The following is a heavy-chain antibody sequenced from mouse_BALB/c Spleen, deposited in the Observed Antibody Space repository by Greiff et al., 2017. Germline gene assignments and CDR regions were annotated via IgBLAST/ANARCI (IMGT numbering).Heavy chain of an antibody. Sequence: QVQLQQSGPGLVQPSQCLSITCTVSGFSLTSYGVHWVRQSPGKGLEWLGVIWSGGSTDYNAAFISSLSISKDNSKSQVFFKMNRQQANDTAIYYYARDGNYDYDWFAYWGQGTLVTVSA. J-gene: IGHJ3*01. D-gene: IGHD2-4*01. V-gene: IGHV2-2*02. CDR3: ARDGNYDYDWFAY. CDR1: GFSLTSYG. CDR2: IWSGGST.